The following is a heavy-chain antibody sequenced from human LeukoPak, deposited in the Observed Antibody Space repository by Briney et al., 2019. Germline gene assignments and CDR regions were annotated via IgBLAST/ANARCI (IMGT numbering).Heavy chain of an antibody. CDR3: AKDLGHYYGSGGFDY. CDR2: IRYDGSNK. Sequence: GGSLRLSCAASGFTFSSHGMHWVRQAPGKGLEWVAFIRYDGSNKYYADSVKGRFTISRDNSKNTLYLQMNSLRAEDTAVYYCAKDLGHYYGSGGFDYWGQGTLVTVS. CDR1: GFTFSSHG. V-gene: IGHV3-30*02. D-gene: IGHD3-10*01. J-gene: IGHJ4*02.